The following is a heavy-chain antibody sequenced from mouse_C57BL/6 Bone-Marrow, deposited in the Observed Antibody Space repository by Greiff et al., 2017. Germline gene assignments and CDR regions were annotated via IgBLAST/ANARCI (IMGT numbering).Heavy chain of an antibody. Sequence: EVQVVESGGGLVQPGESLKLSCESNEYEFPSHDMSWVRKTPEKRLELVAAINSDGGSTYYPDTMERRFIISRDNTKKTLYLQMSSLRSEDTALYYCARRDYDEGPSWFAYWGQGTLVTVSA. CDR2: INSDGGST. CDR3: ARRDYDEGPSWFAY. CDR1: EYEFPSHD. J-gene: IGHJ3*01. V-gene: IGHV5-2*01. D-gene: IGHD2-4*01.